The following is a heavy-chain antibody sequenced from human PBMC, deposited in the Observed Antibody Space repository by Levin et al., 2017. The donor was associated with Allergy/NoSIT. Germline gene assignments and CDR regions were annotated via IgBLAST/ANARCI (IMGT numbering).Heavy chain of an antibody. CDR3: AKDASDDYGSGSDNYMDG. Sequence: GGSLRLSCAASGLTFDDYAIHWVRQAPGKGLEWVSGISWNSGSIGYADSVKGRFTISRDNAKNSLYLQMNSLRVEDTALYYCAKDASDDYGSGSDNYMDGWGKGTTVTVSS. J-gene: IGHJ6*03. D-gene: IGHD3-10*01. CDR2: ISWNSGSI. V-gene: IGHV3-9*01. CDR1: GLTFDDYA.